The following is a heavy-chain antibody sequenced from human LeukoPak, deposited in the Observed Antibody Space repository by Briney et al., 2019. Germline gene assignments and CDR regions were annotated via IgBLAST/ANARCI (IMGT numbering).Heavy chain of an antibody. Sequence: GGSLRLSCAVSGFTFGNYGMHWVRQAPGKGLEWVSVISGSGDTTYYADSVKGRFTISRDNSKNTLYLQMNSLRAEDTAVYYCAKGPTYYYGSGGYNYYYYGMDVWGQGTTVTVSS. D-gene: IGHD3-10*01. V-gene: IGHV3-23*01. CDR3: AKGPTYYYGSGGYNYYYYGMDV. CDR1: GFTFGNYG. J-gene: IGHJ6*02. CDR2: ISGSGDTT.